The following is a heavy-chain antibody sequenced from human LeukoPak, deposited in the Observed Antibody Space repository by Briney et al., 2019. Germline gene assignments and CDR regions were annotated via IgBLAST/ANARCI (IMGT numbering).Heavy chain of an antibody. CDR1: GYTFTSHY. D-gene: IGHD2-2*01. V-gene: IGHV1-46*01. CDR2: INPSGGST. J-gene: IGHJ6*02. CDR3: AREPVVVPVAFKVDGMDV. Sequence: ASVKVSCKATGYTFTSHYMHWVRQAPGQGLEWMGIINPSGGSTSYAQKFQGRVTMTRDTSTSTVYMELSSLRSEDTAVYYCAREPVVVPVAFKVDGMDVWGQGTMVTVSS.